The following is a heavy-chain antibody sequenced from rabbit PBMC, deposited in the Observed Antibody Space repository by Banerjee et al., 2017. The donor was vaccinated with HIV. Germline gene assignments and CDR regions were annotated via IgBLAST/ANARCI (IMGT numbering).Heavy chain of an antibody. CDR2: IYAGGSGST. Sequence: QSLEESGGDLVKPGASLTLTCTASGFSFSSSYWICWVRQAPGKGLEWIACIYAGGSGSTYYASWAKGRFTIAKTSSTTVALQMTSLTAADTATFFCARGYNSDDSGNWDGFDPRGQGSLVTVS. V-gene: IGHV1S40*01. D-gene: IGHD2-1*01. CDR3: ARGYNSDDSGNWDGFDP. J-gene: IGHJ2*01. CDR1: GFSFSSSYW.